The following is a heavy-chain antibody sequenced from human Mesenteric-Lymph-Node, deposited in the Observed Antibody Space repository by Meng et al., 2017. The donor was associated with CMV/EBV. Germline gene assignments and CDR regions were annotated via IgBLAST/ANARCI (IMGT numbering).Heavy chain of an antibody. CDR3: ARDRWAAGPFDY. CDR1: GDSVSSNSAA. Sequence: SGDSVSSNSAAWNWIRQSPSRGLEWLGRTYYRYKWYNDYAVSVKSRITINPDTSKNQFSLQLNSVTPEDTAVYYCARDRWAAGPFDYWGQGTLVTVSS. J-gene: IGHJ4*02. CDR2: TYYRYKWYN. D-gene: IGHD6-13*01. V-gene: IGHV6-1*01.